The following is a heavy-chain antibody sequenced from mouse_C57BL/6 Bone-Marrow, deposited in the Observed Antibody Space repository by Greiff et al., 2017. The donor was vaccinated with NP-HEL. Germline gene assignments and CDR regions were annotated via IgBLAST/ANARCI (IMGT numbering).Heavy chain of an antibody. Sequence: VQLQQSGAELVRPGASVKLSCKASGYTFTDYYINWVKQRPGQGLEWIARIYPGSGNTYYNEKFKGKATLTAEKSSSTAYMQHSSLTSEDSAVYFCARVLRHWGQGTLVTVSA. V-gene: IGHV1-76*01. CDR3: ARVLRH. CDR2: IYPGSGNT. D-gene: IGHD1-1*01. CDR1: GYTFTDYY. J-gene: IGHJ3*01.